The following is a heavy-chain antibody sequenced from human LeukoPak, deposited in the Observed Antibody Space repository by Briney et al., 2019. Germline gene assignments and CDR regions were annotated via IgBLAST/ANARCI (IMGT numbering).Heavy chain of an antibody. CDR3: ARRDYYDISGYLTY. D-gene: IGHD3-22*01. V-gene: IGHV5-51*01. J-gene: IGHJ4*02. CDR1: GYSFTNYW. Sequence: LGESLKISCKGSGYSFTNYWIGWVRQMPGKGLEWMGIMYPGDSDTRYSPSFQGQVTISADKSISTAYLQWSSLKASDTAMYYCARRDYYDISGYLTYWGQGTLVTVSS. CDR2: MYPGDSDT.